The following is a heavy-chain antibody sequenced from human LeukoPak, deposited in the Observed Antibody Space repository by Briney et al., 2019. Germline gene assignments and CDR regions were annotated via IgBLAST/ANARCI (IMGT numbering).Heavy chain of an antibody. D-gene: IGHD3-16*02. J-gene: IGHJ4*02. CDR1: GGSIRNSSFY. CDR2: IYNSGTT. Sequence: SETLSLTCAVSGGSIRNSSFYWGWIRQPPGKGLEWIASIYNSGTTYYNPSIKSRITIFVDTSKNQVSLKLRSVTAADTAVYYCARGAPLGVYYDYVWGSYRSPYFDYWGQGTLVTVSS. V-gene: IGHV4-39*01. CDR3: ARGAPLGVYYDYVWGSYRSPYFDY.